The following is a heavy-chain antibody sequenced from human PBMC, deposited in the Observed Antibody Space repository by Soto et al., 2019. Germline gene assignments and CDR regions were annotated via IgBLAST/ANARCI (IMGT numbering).Heavy chain of an antibody. CDR3: VGIAAAGGYNWFDP. V-gene: IGHV1-18*01. Sequence: GAPVKVSCKASGYTFTSYGISWVRQAPGQGLEWMGWISAYNGNTNYAQKLQGRVTMTTDTSTSTAYMELRSLRSDDTAVYYCVGIAAAGGYNWFDPWGQGTLVTVSS. D-gene: IGHD6-13*01. CDR2: ISAYNGNT. CDR1: GYTFTSYG. J-gene: IGHJ5*02.